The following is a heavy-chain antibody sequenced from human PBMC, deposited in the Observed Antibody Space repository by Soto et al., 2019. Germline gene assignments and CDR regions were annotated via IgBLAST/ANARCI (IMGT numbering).Heavy chain of an antibody. CDR1: GFTFSSYD. CDR2: VSASGSIT. CDR3: ARESEDLTSNFDY. Sequence: EVQVLESGGGLVQPGGSLRPSCAASGFTFSSYDMSWVRQAPGKGLEWVSGVSASGSITSYADSAKGRFTISRDNAKNSLYLEMNSLRAEDTAVYYCARESEDLTSNFDYWGQGTLVTVSS. J-gene: IGHJ4*02. V-gene: IGHV3-23*01.